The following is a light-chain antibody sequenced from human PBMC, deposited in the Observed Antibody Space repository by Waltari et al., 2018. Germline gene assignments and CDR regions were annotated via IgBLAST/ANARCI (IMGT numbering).Light chain of an antibody. Sequence: DFQLTQAPSSLYATLEDKVTITCQASQDITKYLNWYQQKPGKAPKLLISDASTLQPGVPSRFGGSGAGTHFTLTINSLQPEDIGTYYCQQYDNIPYTFGQGTKVEMK. V-gene: IGKV1-33*01. J-gene: IGKJ2*01. CDR2: DAS. CDR3: QQYDNIPYT. CDR1: QDITKY.